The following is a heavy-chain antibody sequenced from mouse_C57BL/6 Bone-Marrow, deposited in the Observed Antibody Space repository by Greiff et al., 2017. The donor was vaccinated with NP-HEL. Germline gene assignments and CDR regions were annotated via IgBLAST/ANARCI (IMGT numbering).Heavy chain of an antibody. CDR3: AGGAEATFAY. J-gene: IGHJ3*01. D-gene: IGHD3-2*02. CDR1: GYAFSSYW. V-gene: IGHV1-80*01. Sequence: QVQLQQSGAELVKPGASVKISCKASGYAFSSYWMNWVKQRPGQGLEWIGQINPGDGDTNYNGQFKGKATLTADKSSSTAYMQLSSLTSEDSAVYFCAGGAEATFAYWGQGTLVTVSA. CDR2: INPGDGDT.